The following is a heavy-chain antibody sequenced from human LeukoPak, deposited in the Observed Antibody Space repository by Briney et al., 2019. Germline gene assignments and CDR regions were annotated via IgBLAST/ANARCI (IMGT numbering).Heavy chain of an antibody. J-gene: IGHJ4*02. CDR2: ISGSGNNT. V-gene: IGHV3-23*01. CDR3: AKAPYSGSYYRIDY. Sequence: GGALRLSCAASGFILSIYAGSWVRQAPGKGLEWVSDISGSGNNTYYADSVKGRFTISRDNSKNTRYLQMNSVRAQDTAVYYCAKAPYSGSYYRIDYWGQGTLVTVSS. D-gene: IGHD1-26*01. CDR1: GFILSIYA.